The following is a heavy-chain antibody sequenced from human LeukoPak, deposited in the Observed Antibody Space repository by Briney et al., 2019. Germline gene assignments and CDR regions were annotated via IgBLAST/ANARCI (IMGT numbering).Heavy chain of an antibody. V-gene: IGHV4-61*02. J-gene: IGHJ4*02. CDR1: GASINSGNY. CDR3: TRDSSGYDWFCDY. Sequence: PSQTLSLTCTVSGASINSGNYWSWIRQPAGKGLEWIGRISTSGNTNYNPSLKSRVTMSIDTSKKQFSLMLSSVTAADTAVYYCTRDSSGYDWFCDYWGQGTLVTVSS. CDR2: ISTSGNT. D-gene: IGHD5-12*01.